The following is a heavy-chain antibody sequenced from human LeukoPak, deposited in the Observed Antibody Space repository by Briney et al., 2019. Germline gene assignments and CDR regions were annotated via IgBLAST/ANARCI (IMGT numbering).Heavy chain of an antibody. D-gene: IGHD5-18*01. Sequence: SETLSLACTVSGGSFSSYYWSWIRQPPGKGLEWIGFISFSGSTNYNPSLKSRVTISIDTSKNQFSLKLSSVTAADTAVYYCARDRGDTAMAHPFDYWGQGTLVTVSS. CDR3: ARDRGDTAMAHPFDY. CDR1: GGSFSSYY. CDR2: ISFSGST. V-gene: IGHV4-59*01. J-gene: IGHJ4*02.